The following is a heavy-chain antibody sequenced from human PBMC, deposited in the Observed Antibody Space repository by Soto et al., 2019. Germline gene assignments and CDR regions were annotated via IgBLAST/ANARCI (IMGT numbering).Heavy chain of an antibody. CDR3: AXGRLWFGESYYYYGMDV. V-gene: IGHV1-8*01. D-gene: IGHD3-10*01. J-gene: IGHJ6*02. CDR2: MNPNSGNT. CDR1: GYTFTSYD. Sequence: ASVKVSCKASGYTFTSYDINWVRQATGQGLEWMGWMNPNSGNTGYAQKFQGRVTMTRNTSISTAYMELSSLRSEDTAVYYCAXGRLWFGESYYYYGMDVWGRGTTVTVSS.